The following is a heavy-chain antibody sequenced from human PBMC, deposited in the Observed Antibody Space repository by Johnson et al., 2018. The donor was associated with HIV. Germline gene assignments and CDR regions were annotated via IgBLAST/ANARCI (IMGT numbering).Heavy chain of an antibody. D-gene: IGHD3-10*01. CDR3: TTDDYGSGRALSAFDI. CDR1: GFTFSSYA. CDR2: ISGSGGST. V-gene: IGHV3-23*04. J-gene: IGHJ3*02. Sequence: VQLVESGGGVVQPGGSLRLSCAASGFTFSSYAMSWVRQAPGKGLEWVSAISGSGGSTYYADSVKGRFTISRDTSKNTLYLKMNSLRAEDTAVYYVTTDDYGSGRALSAFDIWGQGTMVTVSS.